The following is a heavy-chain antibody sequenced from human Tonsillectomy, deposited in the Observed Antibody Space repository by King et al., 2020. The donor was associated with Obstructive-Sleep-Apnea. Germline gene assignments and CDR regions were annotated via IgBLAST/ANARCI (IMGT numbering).Heavy chain of an antibody. CDR2: IYHSGST. CDR3: ARDEQLIPYWYFDL. V-gene: IGHV4-39*07. D-gene: IGHD6-13*01. Sequence: LQLQESGPGLVKPSETLSLTCTVSGGSISSSSYYWGWIRQPPGKGLEWIGSIYHSGSTYYNPSLKGLVTISVDTSKNQISLKLNSVTAADTAVYYCARDEQLIPYWYFDLWGRGTLVTVSS. J-gene: IGHJ2*01. CDR1: GGSISSSSYY.